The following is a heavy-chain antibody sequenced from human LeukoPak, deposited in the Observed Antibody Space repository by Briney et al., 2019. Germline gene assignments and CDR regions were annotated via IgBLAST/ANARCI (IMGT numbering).Heavy chain of an antibody. CDR2: IYYSGST. Sequence: SETLSLTCAVYGGSFSGYYWSWIRQPPGKGLEWIGYIYYSGSTKYNPSLKSRVTMSVDTSKNQFSLKLSSATAADTAVHYCARIVGGGIDYWGQGTLVTVSS. CDR3: ARIVGGGIDY. D-gene: IGHD1-26*01. V-gene: IGHV4-59*01. J-gene: IGHJ4*02. CDR1: GGSFSGYY.